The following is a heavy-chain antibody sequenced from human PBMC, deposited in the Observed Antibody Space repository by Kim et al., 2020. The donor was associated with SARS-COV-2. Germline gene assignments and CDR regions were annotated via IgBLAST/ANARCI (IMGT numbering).Heavy chain of an antibody. CDR1: GYNFATYW. V-gene: IGHV5-10-1*01. CDR2: IDPSDSYT. J-gene: IGHJ4*02. Sequence: GESLKISCEGSGYNFATYWINWVRQKPGKGLEWMGRIDPSDSYTYYSPPFEGHVTISVDESITTAYLQWSSLKASDTATYYCARRMNGAYYGEDYWGQGTQVTVSS. CDR3: ARRMNGAYYGEDY. D-gene: IGHD1-26*01.